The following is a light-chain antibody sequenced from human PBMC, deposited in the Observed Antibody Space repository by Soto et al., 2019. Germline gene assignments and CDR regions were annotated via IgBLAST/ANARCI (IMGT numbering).Light chain of an antibody. Sequence: DIVMTQSPDSLAVSLGERATINCKSSQSVLYSSNNKNYLAWYQQKPGQPPKLLISWAATRESGLAGRFSGSGSRTDFTLTISSLQAEDVAVYYCQQYYDTPLTFGGGTKVEIK. J-gene: IGKJ4*01. CDR2: WAA. CDR3: QQYYDTPLT. CDR1: QSVLYSSNNKNY. V-gene: IGKV4-1*01.